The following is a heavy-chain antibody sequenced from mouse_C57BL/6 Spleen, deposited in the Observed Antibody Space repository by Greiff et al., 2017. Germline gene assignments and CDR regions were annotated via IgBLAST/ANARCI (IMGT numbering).Heavy chain of an antibody. Sequence: QVQLQESGAELVRPGASVKLSCKASGYTFTDYYIKWVKQRPGQGLEWIGRIYPGSGNTYYNEKFKGKATLTAEKSSSTAYMQLSSLTSEDSSVYFCAPGNYYALDYWGQGTSVTVSS. CDR2: IYPGSGNT. J-gene: IGHJ4*01. CDR3: APGNYYALDY. CDR1: GYTFTDYY. V-gene: IGHV1-76*01. D-gene: IGHD2-1*01.